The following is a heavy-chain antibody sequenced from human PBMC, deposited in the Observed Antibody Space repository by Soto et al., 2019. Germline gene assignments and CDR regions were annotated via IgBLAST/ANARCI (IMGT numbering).Heavy chain of an antibody. Sequence: PSETLSLTCTVSGGSISSGGYYWSWIRQHPGKGLEWIGYIYYSGSTYYNPSLKSRVTISVGTSKNQFSLKLSSVTAADTAVYYCARLSRAASHFDYWGQGTLVTVSS. CDR3: ARLSRAASHFDY. CDR1: GGSISSGGYY. CDR2: IYYSGST. J-gene: IGHJ4*02. D-gene: IGHD2-15*01. V-gene: IGHV4-31*03.